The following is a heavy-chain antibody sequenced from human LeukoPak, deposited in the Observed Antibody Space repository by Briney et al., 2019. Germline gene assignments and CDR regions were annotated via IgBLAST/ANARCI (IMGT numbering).Heavy chain of an antibody. D-gene: IGHD3-10*01. V-gene: IGHV3-7*01. CDR2: IKPDGSET. CDR1: GFPFKGYW. Sequence: GGSLRLPCVASGFPFKGYWMTWVRQSPGKGLDWVANIKPDGSETNYLDSVKGRFTISRDNARDSLSLEMNNLRVDDTAVYYCARDGGELWPLDEWGQGILVTVSS. CDR3: ARDGGELWPLDE. J-gene: IGHJ4*02.